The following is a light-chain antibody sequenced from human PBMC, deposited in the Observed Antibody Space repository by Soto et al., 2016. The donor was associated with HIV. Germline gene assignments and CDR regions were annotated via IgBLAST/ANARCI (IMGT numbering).Light chain of an antibody. Sequence: SYVLAQPPSVSVAPGKTARITCGGNNIGTKSVHWYQQRPGQAPIMVVYDDSDRPSGIPERLSGSNSGTDNTATLTISRVEAGDEADYYCQVWDVNSDHYVFGPGTKVTVL. CDR3: QVWDVNSDHYV. V-gene: IGLV3-21*03. CDR2: DDS. CDR1: NIGTKS. J-gene: IGLJ1*01.